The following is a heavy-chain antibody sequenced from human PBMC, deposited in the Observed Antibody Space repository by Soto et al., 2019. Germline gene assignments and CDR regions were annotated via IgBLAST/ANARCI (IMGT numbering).Heavy chain of an antibody. CDR1: GGSFSGYY. D-gene: IGHD5-12*01. V-gene: IGHV4-34*01. CDR3: ARGVLPSTTSYYYGMDV. J-gene: IGHJ6*02. CDR2: INHSGST. Sequence: SETLSLTCAVYGGSFSGYYWSWIRQPPGKGLEWIGEINHSGSTNYNPSLKSRVTISVDTSKNQFSLKLSSVTAADTAVYYCARGVLPSTTSYYYGMDVWGQGTTVTVSS.